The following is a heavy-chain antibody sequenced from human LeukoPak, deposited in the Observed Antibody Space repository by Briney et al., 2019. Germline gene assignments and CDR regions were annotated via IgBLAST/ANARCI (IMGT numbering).Heavy chain of an antibody. J-gene: IGHJ4*02. V-gene: IGHV1-2*06. Sequence: ASVKVSCKASGYTFTGYYLHWVRQAPGQGLEWMGRLNPNSGGTIFAQKFQGRVTMTEDTSISTAYMELSRLRSDDTAVYYCARDGHNWNFDYWGQGTLVTVSS. CDR1: GYTFTGYY. CDR3: ARDGHNWNFDY. D-gene: IGHD1-20*01. CDR2: LNPNSGGT.